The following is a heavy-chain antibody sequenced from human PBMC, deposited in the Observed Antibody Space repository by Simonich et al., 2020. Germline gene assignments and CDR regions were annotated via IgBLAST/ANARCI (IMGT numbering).Heavy chain of an antibody. CDR1: GGSFSGYY. CDR3: ARPLGIVWAFDI. Sequence: QVQLQQWGAGLLKPSETLSLTCAVYGGSFSGYYWSWIRQPPGKGLEWIGEINHSGSTNYNPSLTSRVTISVDTSKNQFSLKLSSVTAADTAVYYCARPLGIVWAFDIWGQGTMVTVSS. J-gene: IGHJ3*02. V-gene: IGHV4-34*01. CDR2: INHSGST. D-gene: IGHD3-16*01.